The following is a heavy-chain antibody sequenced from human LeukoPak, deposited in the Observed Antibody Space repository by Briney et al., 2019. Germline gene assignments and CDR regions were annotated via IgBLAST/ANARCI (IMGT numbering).Heavy chain of an antibody. CDR2: IYYSGST. CDR3: ARAGAGEHYYYYYMDV. Sequence: SETLSLTCTVSGGSISSYYWSWIRQPPGKGLEWIGYIYYSGSTNYNPSLKSRVTISVDKSKNQFSLKLSSVTAADTAVYYCARAGAGEHYYYYYMDVWGKGTTVTVSS. J-gene: IGHJ6*03. CDR1: GGSISSYY. D-gene: IGHD3-10*01. V-gene: IGHV4-59*12.